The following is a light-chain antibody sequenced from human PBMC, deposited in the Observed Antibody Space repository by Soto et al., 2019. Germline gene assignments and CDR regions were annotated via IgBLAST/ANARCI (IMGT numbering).Light chain of an antibody. V-gene: IGLV2-23*01. CDR3: CSFAVGAALV. CDR1: SSNVGTYDL. J-gene: IGLJ2*01. Sequence: QSALTQPASVSASPGQSITISCTGTSSNVGTYDLVSWYQHHPDKAPKLIIYEGTKRPSGISSRFSGSKSGNTASLTISGLQAEDDADYYCCSFAVGAALVFGGETNLTVL. CDR2: EGT.